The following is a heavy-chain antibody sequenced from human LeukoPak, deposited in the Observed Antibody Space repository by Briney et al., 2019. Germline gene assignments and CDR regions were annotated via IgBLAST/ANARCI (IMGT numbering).Heavy chain of an antibody. V-gene: IGHV3-33*06. CDR3: AKDGSRFGIWGGYPAFYFDY. CDR2: IWYDGSNK. J-gene: IGHJ4*02. CDR1: GFTFSSYG. D-gene: IGHD3-16*02. Sequence: GGSLRLSCAASGFTFSSYGMHWVRQAPGKGLEWVAVIWYDGSNKYYADSVKGRFTISRDNSKNTLYLQMNSLRAEDTAVYYCAKDGSRFGIWGGYPAFYFDYWGQGTLVTVSS.